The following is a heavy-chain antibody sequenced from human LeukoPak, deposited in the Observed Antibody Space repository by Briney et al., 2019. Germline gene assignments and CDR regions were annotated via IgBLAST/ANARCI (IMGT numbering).Heavy chain of an antibody. CDR3: ARDFRYSFDY. CDR2: IGGTTRDT. D-gene: IGHD1-26*01. Sequence: PGGPLRLSCAASEFTFSTFSMNWVRQAPGKGLEWLSHIGGTTRDTYYADSVKGRFTISRDNAMNSVYLQMNSLRAEDTAVYYCARDFRYSFDYWGQGTLVTVSS. J-gene: IGHJ4*02. V-gene: IGHV3-48*01. CDR1: EFTFSTFS.